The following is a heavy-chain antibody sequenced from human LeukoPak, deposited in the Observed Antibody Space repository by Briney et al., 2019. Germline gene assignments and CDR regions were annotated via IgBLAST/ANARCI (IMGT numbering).Heavy chain of an antibody. V-gene: IGHV4-59*11. J-gene: IGHJ4*02. Sequence: SETLSLTCTVSGGSISSHYWSWIRQSPGKGLEWIGYIYYSGSTNYNPSLKSRVTISVDTSKNQFSLKLSSVTAADTAVYYCARGGSSSFDYWGQGTLVTVSS. CDR1: GGSISSHY. CDR2: IYYSGST. D-gene: IGHD6-6*01. CDR3: ARGGSSSFDY.